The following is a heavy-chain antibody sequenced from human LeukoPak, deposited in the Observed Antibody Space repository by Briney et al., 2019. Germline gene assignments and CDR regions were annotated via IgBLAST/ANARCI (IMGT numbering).Heavy chain of an antibody. J-gene: IGHJ4*02. V-gene: IGHV4-39*07. CDR2: IYHSGST. CDR1: GGSISSTIYY. D-gene: IGHD5-18*01. CDR3: ARGPGGYSYGYYFDY. Sequence: PSETLSLTCTVSGGSISSTIYYCAWIRQPPGKGLEWIGYIYHSGSTTYNPSLKSRVTMSLDRSKNQVSLKLSSVTAADTAVYYCARGPGGYSYGYYFDYWGQGTLVTVSS.